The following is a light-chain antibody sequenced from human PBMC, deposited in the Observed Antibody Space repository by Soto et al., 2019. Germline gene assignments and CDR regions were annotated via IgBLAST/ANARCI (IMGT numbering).Light chain of an antibody. CDR3: QQYNNWPIT. CDR1: QSVSSY. CDR2: DAS. Sequence: EIVLTQSPGTLSLSQGERATLSCRASQSVSSYLAWYQQKPGQAPRLLIYDASNRATGIPARFSGSGSGTEFTLTISSLQSEDFALYYCQQYNNWPITFGQGTRLEI. J-gene: IGKJ5*01. V-gene: IGKV3D-15*01.